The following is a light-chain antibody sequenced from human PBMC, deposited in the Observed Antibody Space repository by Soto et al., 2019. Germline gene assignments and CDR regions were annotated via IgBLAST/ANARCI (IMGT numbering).Light chain of an antibody. Sequence: QLVLTQSPSASGTPGQRVTISCSGSDSNIGSNTVNWYQQLPGTAPKLLIYSSNQRPSGVPDRFSGSESGTSASLAISGLQSEDEGDYYCAAWDDRVNDYVFGTGTKVTVL. V-gene: IGLV1-44*01. J-gene: IGLJ1*01. CDR2: SSN. CDR1: DSNIGSNT. CDR3: AAWDDRVNDYV.